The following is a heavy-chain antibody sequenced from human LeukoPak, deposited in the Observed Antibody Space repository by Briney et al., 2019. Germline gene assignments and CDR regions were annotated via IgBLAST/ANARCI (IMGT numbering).Heavy chain of an antibody. CDR2: INPDESDK. J-gene: IGHJ4*02. D-gene: IGHD3-10*01. CDR1: RFTFSVHW. V-gene: IGHV3-74*01. Sequence: GGSLRLSCAASRFTFSVHWMHWVRQAPGKGLEWVSRINPDESDKAYADSVKGRFTISRDNAKNTLYLQMNSLRAEDTALYYCARESHYYGSGSYYPFDYWGQGTLVTVSS. CDR3: ARESHYYGSGSYYPFDY.